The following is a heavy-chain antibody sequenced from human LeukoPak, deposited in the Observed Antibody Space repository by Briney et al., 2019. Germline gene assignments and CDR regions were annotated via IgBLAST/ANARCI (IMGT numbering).Heavy chain of an antibody. Sequence: GGSLRLPCAASGFTVSSNYMSWVRQAPGKGLEWVSIIYSGDRTDYADSVKGRFTISRDNSKNTLYLQMNSLRAEDTAVYYCARDGVQRVRGLMFHFGMDVWGQGTTVTVSS. V-gene: IGHV3-66*01. CDR3: ARDGVQRVRGLMFHFGMDV. CDR2: IYSGDRT. CDR1: GFTVSSNY. D-gene: IGHD3-10*01. J-gene: IGHJ6*02.